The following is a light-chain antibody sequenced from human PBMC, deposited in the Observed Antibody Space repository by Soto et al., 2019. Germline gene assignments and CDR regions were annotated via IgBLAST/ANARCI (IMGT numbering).Light chain of an antibody. V-gene: IGKV1-5*03. CDR1: QSIGDC. CDR3: QRYSTYSGT. Sequence: DVQMAQSPSTLSASVGDRVTITCRASQSIGDCLAWTQLKPGKAPALLVYRASNLESGVPSRFSGSGSGTECTLTCSSLQPDDFSPYFCQRYSTYSGTFGPGTTVEIK. J-gene: IGKJ3*01. CDR2: RAS.